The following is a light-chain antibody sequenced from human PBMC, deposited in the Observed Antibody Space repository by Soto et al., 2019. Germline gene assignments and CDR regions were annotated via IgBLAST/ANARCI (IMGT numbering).Light chain of an antibody. CDR3: LQHNRYPHT. Sequence: IQMTHSPSYLPVSVGHRLTNPXXASQGIRNDLGWYQQKPGKAPKRLIYAASSLQSGVLSRFSGSGSGTEFTLTISSLQPEDFATYYCLQHNRYPHTFGQGTKVDI. J-gene: IGKJ2*01. CDR2: AAS. V-gene: IGKV1-17*01. CDR1: QGIRND.